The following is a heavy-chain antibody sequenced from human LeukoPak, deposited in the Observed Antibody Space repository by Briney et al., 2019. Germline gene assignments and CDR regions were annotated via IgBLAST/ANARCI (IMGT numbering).Heavy chain of an antibody. V-gene: IGHV3-15*01. D-gene: IGHD3-22*01. J-gene: IGHJ4*02. CDR2: IKSKTDGGTT. CDR3: TTGLMYYYDSSGYYYVLDY. CDR1: GFTFSNAW. Sequence: PGGSLRLSCAASGFTFSNAWMSWVRQAPGKGLEWVGRIKSKTDGGTTDYAAPVKGRFTISRDDSKNTLYLQMNSLKTEDTAVYHCTTGLMYYYDSSGYYYVLDYWGQGTLVTVSS.